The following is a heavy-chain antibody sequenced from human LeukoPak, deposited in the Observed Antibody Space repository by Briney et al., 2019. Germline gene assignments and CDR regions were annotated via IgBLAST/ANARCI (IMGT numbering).Heavy chain of an antibody. J-gene: IGHJ3*02. CDR2: IKQDGSEK. Sequence: GGSLRLSCAASGFTFSSYWMSWVRQAPGKRLEWVANIKQDGSEKYYVDSVKGRFTISRDNAKNSLYLQMNSLRAEDTAVYYCARDCWDCSSTMLDAFDIWGQGTMVTVSS. CDR3: ARDCWDCSSTMLDAFDI. CDR1: GFTFSSYW. V-gene: IGHV3-7*01. D-gene: IGHD2-2*01.